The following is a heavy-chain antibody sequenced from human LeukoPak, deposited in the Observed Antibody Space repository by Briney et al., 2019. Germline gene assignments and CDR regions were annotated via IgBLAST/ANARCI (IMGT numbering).Heavy chain of an antibody. Sequence: GGSLRLSCAASGFTFSSYAMSWVRQAPGKGLEWVSAISGSGGSTYYADSVKGRFTISRDNSKNTLYLQMNSLRAEDTAVYYCAKFARGVVVPAASPSDAFDIWGQGTMVTVSS. J-gene: IGHJ3*02. CDR3: AKFARGVVVPAASPSDAFDI. CDR2: ISGSGGST. CDR1: GFTFSSYA. V-gene: IGHV3-23*01. D-gene: IGHD2-2*01.